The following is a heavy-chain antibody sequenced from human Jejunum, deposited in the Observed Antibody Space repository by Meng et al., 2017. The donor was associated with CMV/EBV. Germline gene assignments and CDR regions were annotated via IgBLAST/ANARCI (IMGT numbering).Heavy chain of an antibody. CDR3: ARMPSNTIDY. D-gene: IGHD2-2*01. V-gene: IGHV4-34*01. J-gene: IGHJ4*02. CDR1: GGSLSSSAYY. Sequence: TCSVYGGSLSSSAYYWSWIRQPPGKGLEWIGEINHSGIANYIPPLKSRVTMSMDTSKNQFSLKLRSVTAADTAIYFCARMPSNTIDYWGQGSLVTVSS. CDR2: INHSGIA.